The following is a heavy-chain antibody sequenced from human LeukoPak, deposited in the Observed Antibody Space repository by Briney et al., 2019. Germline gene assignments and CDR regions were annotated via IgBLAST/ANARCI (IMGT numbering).Heavy chain of an antibody. CDR3: ARTTSLTASGYDY. CDR2: MNPYSGDR. J-gene: IGHJ4*02. D-gene: IGHD4-17*01. CDR1: GYTFTTYH. V-gene: IGHV1-8*03. Sequence: ASVKVSCKTSGYTFTTYHINWVRQATGQGLEWLGWMNPYSGDRGYAQKFQGRLSITSDTSISTAYMELSSLRSEDTAVYFCARTTSLTASGYDYWGQGTLVTVSS.